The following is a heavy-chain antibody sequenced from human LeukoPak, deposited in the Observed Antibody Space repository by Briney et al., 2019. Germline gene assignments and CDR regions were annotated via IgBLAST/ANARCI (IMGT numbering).Heavy chain of an antibody. D-gene: IGHD5-12*01. CDR2: INPTGRT. Sequence: SETLSLTCGVYGGSFNSYSWTWIRQPPGKGLEWIGEINPTGRTNYSPSLNSRVTISVDMSKKQFSLNLTSVTAADTAVYYCARGRGWLRSLFDFWGQGTLVTVSS. CDR3: ARGRGWLRSLFDF. V-gene: IGHV4-34*01. J-gene: IGHJ4*02. CDR1: GGSFNSYS.